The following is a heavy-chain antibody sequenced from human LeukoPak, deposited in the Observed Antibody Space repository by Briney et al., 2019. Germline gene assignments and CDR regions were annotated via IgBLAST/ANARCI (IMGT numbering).Heavy chain of an antibody. CDR2: INHSGST. J-gene: IGHJ5*02. D-gene: IGHD3-9*01. CDR1: GGSFSGYY. CDR3: ARFHDILTGYSIGNWFDP. Sequence: SETLSLTCAVYGGSFSGYYWSWIRQPPGKGLEWIGEINHSGSTNYNPSLKSRVTISVDTSKNQFSLKLSSVTAADTAVYYCARFHDILTGYSIGNWFDPWGQGTLVTVSS. V-gene: IGHV4-34*01.